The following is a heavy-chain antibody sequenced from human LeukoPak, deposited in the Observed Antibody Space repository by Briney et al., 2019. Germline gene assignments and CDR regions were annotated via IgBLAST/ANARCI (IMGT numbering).Heavy chain of an antibody. D-gene: IGHD1-26*01. J-gene: IGHJ4*02. CDR1: GGTFSSYA. CDR3: VRSSPYSGSYYGRDYFDY. CDR2: IIPIFGTA. Sequence: SVKVSCKASGGTFSSYAISWVRQAPGQGLEWMGGIIPIFGTANYAQKFQGRVTITADESTSTAYMELSSLRSEDTAVYYCVRSSPYSGSYYGRDYFDYWGQGTLVTVSS. V-gene: IGHV1-69*13.